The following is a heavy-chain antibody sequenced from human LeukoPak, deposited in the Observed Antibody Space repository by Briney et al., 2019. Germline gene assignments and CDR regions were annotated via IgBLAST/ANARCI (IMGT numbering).Heavy chain of an antibody. CDR3: ASSRHCGGDCLHAFDI. J-gene: IGHJ3*02. Sequence: PGGSLRLSCAASGFTVSSNYMSWVRQAPGKGLEWVSVIYSGGSTYYADSVKGRFTISRDNSKNTLYLQMNSLRAEDTAVYYCASSRHCGGDCLHAFDIWGQGTMVTVSS. D-gene: IGHD2-21*02. CDR2: IYSGGST. CDR1: GFTVSSNY. V-gene: IGHV3-66*01.